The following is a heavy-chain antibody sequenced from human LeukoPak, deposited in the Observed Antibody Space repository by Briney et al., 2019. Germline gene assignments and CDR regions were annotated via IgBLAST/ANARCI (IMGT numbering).Heavy chain of an antibody. D-gene: IGHD2-15*01. CDR3: ARGFCSGGSCYNFDY. Sequence: ASVKVSCKASGYTFTGYYMHWVRQAPGQGLEWMGWINPNSGGTNYAQKFQGRVTMTRDTSISTAYMELSRLRSDDTAAYYCARGFCSGGSCYNFDYWGQGTLVTVSS. J-gene: IGHJ4*02. V-gene: IGHV1-2*02. CDR1: GYTFTGYY. CDR2: INPNSGGT.